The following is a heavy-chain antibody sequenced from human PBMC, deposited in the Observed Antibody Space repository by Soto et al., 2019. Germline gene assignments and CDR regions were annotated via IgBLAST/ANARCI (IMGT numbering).Heavy chain of an antibody. D-gene: IGHD1-26*01. V-gene: IGHV3-33*01. CDR2: IWYDGSIT. CDR1: GFTFSNYG. Sequence: GGSLRVSCVTSGFTFSNYGFHWVRQAPGKGLEWLAVIWYDGSITHYAESVKGRFSISRDQSKNAVYLHMNSLRAEDTALYSCARDLGTTNYYFDYWGHGALVTVSS. J-gene: IGHJ4*01. CDR3: ARDLGTTNYYFDY.